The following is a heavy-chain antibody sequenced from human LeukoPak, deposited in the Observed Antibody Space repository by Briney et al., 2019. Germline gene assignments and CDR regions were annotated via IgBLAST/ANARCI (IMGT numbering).Heavy chain of an antibody. V-gene: IGHV1-2*02. D-gene: IGHD2-15*01. CDR2: INPNSGGT. J-gene: IGHJ6*02. Sequence: GASVKVSCKASGYTFTGYYMHWVRQAPGQGLEWMGWINPNSGGTNYAQKFQGRVTMTRDTSISTAYMELSRLRSDDTAVYYCARGRYCSGGSCYPDYYYGMDVWGQGTTVTVSS. CDR3: ARGRYCSGGSCYPDYYYGMDV. CDR1: GYTFTGYY.